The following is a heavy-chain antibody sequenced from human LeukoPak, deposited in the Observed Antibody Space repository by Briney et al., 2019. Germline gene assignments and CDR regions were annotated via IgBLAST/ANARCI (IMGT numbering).Heavy chain of an antibody. D-gene: IGHD4-17*01. Sequence: GASVKVSCKASGGTFSSYAISWVRQAPGQGLEWMGGIIPIFGTANYAQKFQGRVTITADESTSTDYMELSSLRSEDTAVYYCARSLGYGDYSQAFDYWGQGTLVTVSS. CDR2: IIPIFGTA. J-gene: IGHJ4*02. V-gene: IGHV1-69*13. CDR3: ARSLGYGDYSQAFDY. CDR1: GGTFSSYA.